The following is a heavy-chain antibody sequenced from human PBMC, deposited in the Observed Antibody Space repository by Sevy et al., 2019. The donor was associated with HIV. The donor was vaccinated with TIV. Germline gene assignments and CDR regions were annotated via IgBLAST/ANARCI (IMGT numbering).Heavy chain of an antibody. D-gene: IGHD3-16*01. CDR3: VGEMSPTLGTGQNWFDL. V-gene: IGHV3-9*01. J-gene: IGHJ5*02. Sequence: GGSLRLSCVGSGFVFEDFAVHWVRRSPGKGLEWVSGLTGDGSKNFYEGSVKGRFTISRDNARNSLYLQMNNMKFDDTAFYYCVGEMSPTLGTGQNWFDLWGQGTLVTVSS. CDR2: LTGDGSKN. CDR1: GFVFEDFA.